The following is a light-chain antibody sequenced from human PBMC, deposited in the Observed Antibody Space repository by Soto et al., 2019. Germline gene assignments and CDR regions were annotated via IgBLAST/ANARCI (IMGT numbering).Light chain of an antibody. CDR3: QQFNSYPWT. V-gene: IGKV1-13*02. J-gene: IGKJ1*01. Sequence: AIQLTQSPSSLSASVGDRVIITCRASQGISSALAWYHQKPGKAPKLLIFDASTLKGGVPSRFSGSGSGTDFTLAISSRQPEDFATYYCQQFNSYPWTFGQGTKVELK. CDR2: DAS. CDR1: QGISSA.